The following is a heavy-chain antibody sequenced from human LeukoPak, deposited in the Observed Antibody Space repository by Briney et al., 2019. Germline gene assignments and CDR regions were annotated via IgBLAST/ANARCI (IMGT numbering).Heavy chain of an antibody. V-gene: IGHV4-34*01. CDR3: ARGRYSRDYVWGSYRFVY. D-gene: IGHD3-16*02. CDR1: GGSFNGYY. CDR2: INHSGST. J-gene: IGHJ4*02. Sequence: SETLSLTCAVHGGSFNGYYWNWTRQPPGKGREWIGEINHSGSTNYNPSLKSRVTISVDTSKNQFSLMLSSVTAADTAVYYCARGRYSRDYVWGSYRFVYWGQGTLVTVSS.